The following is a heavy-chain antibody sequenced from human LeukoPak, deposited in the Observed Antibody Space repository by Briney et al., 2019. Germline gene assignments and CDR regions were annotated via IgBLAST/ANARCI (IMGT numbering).Heavy chain of an antibody. J-gene: IGHJ4*02. V-gene: IGHV4-34*01. CDR1: GGSFSGYY. Sequence: SETLSLTCAVYGGSFSGYYWSWIRQPPGEGLEWIGETNHSGSTNYNPSLKSRVTISVDTSKNQFSLKLSSVTAADTAVYYCARAPPNWNYGLGYWGQGTLVTVSS. CDR3: ARAPPNWNYGLGY. CDR2: TNHSGST. D-gene: IGHD1-7*01.